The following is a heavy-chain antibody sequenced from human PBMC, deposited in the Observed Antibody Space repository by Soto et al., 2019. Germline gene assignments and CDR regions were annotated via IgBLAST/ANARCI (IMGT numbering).Heavy chain of an antibody. Sequence: SETLSLTCTVSGASISGFYWSWIRKSAGKGLEWIGRIYATGTTDYNPSLKSRVMMSVDTSKKQFSLKLRSVTAADTAVYYCVRDGTKTLRDWFDPWGQGISVTV. CDR1: GASISGFY. CDR2: IYATGTT. D-gene: IGHD1-1*01. CDR3: VRDGTKTLRDWFDP. J-gene: IGHJ5*02. V-gene: IGHV4-4*07.